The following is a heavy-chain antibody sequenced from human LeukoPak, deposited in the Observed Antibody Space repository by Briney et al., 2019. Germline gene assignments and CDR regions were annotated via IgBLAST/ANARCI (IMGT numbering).Heavy chain of an antibody. D-gene: IGHD6-13*01. V-gene: IGHV4-30-4*07. J-gene: IGHJ6*03. CDR3: ARGGGISHYYYYMDV. Sequence: PSQTLSLTCAVSGGSISSGGYSWSWIRQPPGTGLEWLGYIYYSGSTYYNPSLKSRVTISVDTSKNQFSLKLSSVTAADTAVYYCARGGGISHYYYYMDVWGKGTTVTISS. CDR2: IYYSGST. CDR1: GGSISSGGYS.